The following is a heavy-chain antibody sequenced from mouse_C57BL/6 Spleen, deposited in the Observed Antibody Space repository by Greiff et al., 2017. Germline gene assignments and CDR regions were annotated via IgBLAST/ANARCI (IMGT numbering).Heavy chain of an antibody. CDR2: INYDGSST. J-gene: IGHJ4*01. CDR3: ARVGNYYGSVYAMDY. D-gene: IGHD1-1*01. CDR1: GFTFSDYY. V-gene: IGHV5-16*01. Sequence: EVMLVESEGGLVQPGSSMKLSCTASGFTFSDYYMAWVRQVPEKGLEWVANINYDGSSTYYLDSLKSRFIISRDNAKNILYLQMSSLKSEDTATYYCARVGNYYGSVYAMDYWGQGTSVTVSS.